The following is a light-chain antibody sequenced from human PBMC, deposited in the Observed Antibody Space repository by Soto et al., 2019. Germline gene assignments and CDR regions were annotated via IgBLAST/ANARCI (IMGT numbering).Light chain of an antibody. V-gene: IGKV1-5*01. Sequence: DIQMTQSPSTLSASVGDRVTITCRASQSISSWLAWYQQKPGKAPKLLIYDASSLEGGVPSRFSGSGSDTEFTLTINNLQPDDFATYHCQQYNRYSLTFGGGTKVDIK. J-gene: IGKJ4*01. CDR2: DAS. CDR1: QSISSW. CDR3: QQYNRYSLT.